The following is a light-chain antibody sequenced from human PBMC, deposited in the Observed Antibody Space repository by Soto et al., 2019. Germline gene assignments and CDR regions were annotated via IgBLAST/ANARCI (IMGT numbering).Light chain of an antibody. V-gene: IGKV3-15*01. Sequence: EIVLTQSPATLSSSPGERVTLSCRASQSVNSYLAWYQQKPGQAPRLLIYGASTRATGIPARFSGSGSGTEFTLTISSLQSEDFAVYYCQQYNNWPPWTFGQGTKVEIK. CDR2: GAS. CDR1: QSVNSY. CDR3: QQYNNWPPWT. J-gene: IGKJ1*01.